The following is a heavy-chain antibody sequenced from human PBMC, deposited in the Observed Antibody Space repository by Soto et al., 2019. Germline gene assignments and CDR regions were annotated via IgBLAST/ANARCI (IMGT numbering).Heavy chain of an antibody. Sequence: SETLSLTCSVSDDSISSSTYYWDWIRQPPGKGLEWLGYIFYTGSTYKNPSLKSRVTISADSSKNQFSVNLTSVTATDTAVYYCARRPSSGYAYYFDYWGQGILVTVSS. D-gene: IGHD3-22*01. J-gene: IGHJ4*02. CDR3: ARRPSSGYAYYFDY. V-gene: IGHV4-39*01. CDR2: IFYTGST. CDR1: DDSISSSTYY.